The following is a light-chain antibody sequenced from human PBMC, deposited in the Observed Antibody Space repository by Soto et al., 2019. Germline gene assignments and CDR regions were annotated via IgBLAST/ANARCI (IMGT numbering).Light chain of an antibody. V-gene: IGKV3-20*01. J-gene: IGKJ1*01. CDR2: SAT. CDR3: QQYGDSPRV. Sequence: EIVLTQSPGTLSLSPGERATLSCRASHSVTSDYLAWYQQKPGQPPRLLIYSATKRATGIPDRFSGSGSGTDFTLTISRLEAEDFAVYYCQQYGDSPRVFGQWTKFETK. CDR1: HSVTSDY.